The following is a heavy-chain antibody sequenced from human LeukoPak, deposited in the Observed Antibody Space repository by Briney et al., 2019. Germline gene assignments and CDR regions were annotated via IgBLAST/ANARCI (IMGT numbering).Heavy chain of an antibody. CDR2: IWYDGSNK. CDR3: ARDKGLLWFGELSYYFDY. D-gene: IGHD3-10*01. J-gene: IGHJ4*02. V-gene: IGHV3-33*01. Sequence: GGSLRLSCAASGFTFSSYGMHWVRQAPGKGLEWVAVIWYDGSNKYYADSVKGRFTISRDNSKNTLYLQMNSLRAEDTAVYYCARDKGLLWFGELSYYFDYWGQGTLVTVSS. CDR1: GFTFSSYG.